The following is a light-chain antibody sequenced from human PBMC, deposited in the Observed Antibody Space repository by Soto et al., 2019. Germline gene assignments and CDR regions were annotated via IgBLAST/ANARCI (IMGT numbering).Light chain of an antibody. V-gene: IGKV1-27*01. Sequence: DIQMTQSPSSLSASVGDRVTITCRASQGISNYLAWYQQQPGKVPKLLIYVASTLQSGVPSQFSCSGSETDLTQTISSLQPEDVATYYCQKNNSHPWTFGQGTKVEIK. CDR2: VAS. CDR3: QKNNSHPWT. J-gene: IGKJ1*01. CDR1: QGISNY.